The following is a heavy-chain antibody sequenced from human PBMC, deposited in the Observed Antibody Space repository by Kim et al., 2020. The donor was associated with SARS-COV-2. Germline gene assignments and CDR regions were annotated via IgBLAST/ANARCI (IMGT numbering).Heavy chain of an antibody. D-gene: IGHD3-3*01. Sequence: SETLSLTCAVSGGSIGSYFWSWIRQPPGKGLEWIGYISYSGSTNYNPSLKSRVTVSVDTSKNQLSLNLRSVTAADTAVYYCARGSSAQYDAFDYWGQGNL. CDR1: GGSIGSYF. CDR2: ISYSGST. CDR3: ARGSSAQYDAFDY. V-gene: IGHV4-59*13. J-gene: IGHJ4*02.